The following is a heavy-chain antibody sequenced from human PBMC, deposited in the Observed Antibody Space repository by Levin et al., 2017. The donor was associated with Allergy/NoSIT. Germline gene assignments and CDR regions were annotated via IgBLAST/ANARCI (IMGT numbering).Heavy chain of an antibody. CDR2: IYPGDSDT. J-gene: IGHJ6*02. CDR1: GYSFTSYW. D-gene: IGHD4/OR15-4a*01. CDR3: ARQEGLTPNTPYYYYYGMDV. Sequence: GESLKISCKGSGYSFTSYWIGWVRQMPGKGLEWMGIIYPGDSDTRYSPSFQGQVTISADKSISTAYLQWSSLKASDTAMYYCARQEGLTPNTPYYYYYGMDVWGQGTTVTVSS. V-gene: IGHV5-51*01.